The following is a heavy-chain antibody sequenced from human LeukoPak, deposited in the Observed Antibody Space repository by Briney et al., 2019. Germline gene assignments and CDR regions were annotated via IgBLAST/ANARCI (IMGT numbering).Heavy chain of an antibody. CDR3: ARDKEVGATLLDC. CDR1: GFTFSGYW. CDR2: INHYGSEK. J-gene: IGHJ4*02. Sequence: GGSLRLSCAASGFTFSGYWMSWVRQAPGKGLELVATINHYGSEKYYLESVKGRFTISRDNAKHSLYLQIDSLRAEDTAVFYCARDKEVGATLLDCWGQGTLVTVSS. D-gene: IGHD1-26*01. V-gene: IGHV3-7*01.